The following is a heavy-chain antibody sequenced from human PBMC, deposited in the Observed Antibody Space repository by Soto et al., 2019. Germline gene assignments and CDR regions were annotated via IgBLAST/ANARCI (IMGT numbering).Heavy chain of an antibody. Sequence: EVQLLESGGGLVQPGGSLRLSCAASGFTFSSYAMTWVRQAPGEGLQWVSSISGSGESTFHADSVKGRFTISRDNSKNTLTLQMNSLRAEDTAIYYCAKYSSYWDEDYWGQGTPVTVSS. CDR2: ISGSGEST. CDR1: GFTFSSYA. CDR3: AKYSSYWDEDY. V-gene: IGHV3-23*01. J-gene: IGHJ4*02. D-gene: IGHD3-22*01.